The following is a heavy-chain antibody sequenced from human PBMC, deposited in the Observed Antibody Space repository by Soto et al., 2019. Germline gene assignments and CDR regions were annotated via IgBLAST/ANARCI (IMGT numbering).Heavy chain of an antibody. CDR3: ARDNILGILYGGMDV. J-gene: IGHJ6*02. CDR2: IYYNGST. V-gene: IGHV4-30-4*01. D-gene: IGHD3-3*01. CDR1: GDSISSGDYY. Sequence: PSETLSLTCTVSGDSISSGDYYWSWIRQPPGKGLEWIGYIYYNGSTYYNPSLKSRVTISVDTSKNQFSLKLSSVTAADTAVYYCARDNILGILYGGMDVWGQGTTVTVSS.